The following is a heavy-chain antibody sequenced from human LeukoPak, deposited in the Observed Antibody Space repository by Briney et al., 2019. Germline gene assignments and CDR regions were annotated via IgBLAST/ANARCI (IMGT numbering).Heavy chain of an antibody. CDR1: GFTFTSYA. CDR2: ISGSGDST. D-gene: IGHD5-12*01. CDR3: AKELGWLRSRGFDY. V-gene: IGHV3-23*01. J-gene: IGHJ4*02. Sequence: GGSLRLSCAVSGFTFTSYAKGWVRQAPGKGLEWVSSISGSGDSTYYADSVKGRFIISRDNSKNTLYLQMTSLRAGDTAVYFCAKELGWLRSRGFDYWSQGTLVTVSS.